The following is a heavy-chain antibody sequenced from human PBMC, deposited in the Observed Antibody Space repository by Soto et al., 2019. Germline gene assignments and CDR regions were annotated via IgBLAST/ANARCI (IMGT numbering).Heavy chain of an antibody. J-gene: IGHJ6*03. D-gene: IGHD6-6*01. CDR1: GFTVSSNY. Sequence: SLRLSCAASGFTVSSNYMSWVRQAPGKGLEWVSVIYSGGSTYYADSVKGRFTISRHNSKNTLYLQMNSLRAEDTAVYYCARSSSSGYYYYYMDVWGKGTTVTVSS. CDR3: ARSSSSGYYYYYMDV. V-gene: IGHV3-53*04. CDR2: IYSGGST.